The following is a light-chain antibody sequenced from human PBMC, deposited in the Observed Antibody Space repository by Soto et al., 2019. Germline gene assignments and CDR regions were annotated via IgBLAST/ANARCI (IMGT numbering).Light chain of an antibody. CDR3: ATWDASLSGWV. V-gene: IGLV1-47*01. J-gene: IGLJ3*02. CDR1: SSNIGRNF. CDR2: KND. Sequence: QSVVCQPPSASGTPGQRVTVSCSGRSSNIGRNFVYWYQQFPGAAPKLLIFKNDQRPSGVPDRFSGSKSGTSASLAISGLRSEDEADYYCATWDASLSGWVFGGGTKLTVL.